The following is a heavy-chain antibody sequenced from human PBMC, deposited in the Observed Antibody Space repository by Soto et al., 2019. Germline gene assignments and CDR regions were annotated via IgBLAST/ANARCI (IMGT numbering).Heavy chain of an antibody. CDR3: ARVHTSGSGCDY. V-gene: IGHV4-38-2*01. CDR2: VSHSGST. Sequence: SETLSLTCAVSGYSVSSGYYWAWIRQSPGKGLEWLGSVSHSGSTYYNPSLKSRVTMSVDTSKNQISLNLISVTAADTALYYCARVHTSGSGCDYWGQGTLVTVSS. D-gene: IGHD5-12*01. CDR1: GYSVSSGYY. J-gene: IGHJ4*02.